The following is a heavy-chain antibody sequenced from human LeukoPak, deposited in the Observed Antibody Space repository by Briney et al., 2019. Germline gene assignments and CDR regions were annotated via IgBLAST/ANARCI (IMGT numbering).Heavy chain of an antibody. CDR1: GFTFSSYG. CDR2: IQYDGSNK. Sequence: PGGSLRLSCAASGFTFSSYGMHWVRQAPGKGLEWVAFIQYDGSNKYYADSVKGRFTISRDNSKNTLYLQMNSLRAEDTAVYYCAKHDYNNYVGWFDPWGQGTLVTVSS. CDR3: AKHDYNNYVGWFDP. V-gene: IGHV3-30*02. J-gene: IGHJ5*02. D-gene: IGHD4-11*01.